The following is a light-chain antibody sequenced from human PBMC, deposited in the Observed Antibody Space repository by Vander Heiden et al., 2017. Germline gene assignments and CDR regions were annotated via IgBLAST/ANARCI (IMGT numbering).Light chain of an antibody. CDR3: QTWDTGIVI. Sequence: QLVVTQSPSASASLGASVQLTCFLSSGHSNCASAWHQQQPEKGPRDLMKVNSDGTHRKGDGIPDRFSGSSSGADRYLTISPRQAEDEADYYCQTWDTGIVIIGGGTKLTVL. CDR1: SGHSNCA. V-gene: IGLV4-69*01. CDR2: VNSDGTH. J-gene: IGLJ2*01.